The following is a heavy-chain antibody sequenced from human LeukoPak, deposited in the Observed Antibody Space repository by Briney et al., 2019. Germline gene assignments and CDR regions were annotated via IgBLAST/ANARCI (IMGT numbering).Heavy chain of an antibody. CDR3: ARDQDWNYAFDI. Sequence: ASVKVSCKASGYTFTGHYIHWVRQAPGQGLEWMGIINPSGGSTSYAQKFQGRVTMTRDTSTSTVYMELSSLRSEDTAVYYCARDQDWNYAFDIWGQGTMVTVSS. D-gene: IGHD1-7*01. V-gene: IGHV1-46*01. J-gene: IGHJ3*02. CDR2: INPSGGST. CDR1: GYTFTGHY.